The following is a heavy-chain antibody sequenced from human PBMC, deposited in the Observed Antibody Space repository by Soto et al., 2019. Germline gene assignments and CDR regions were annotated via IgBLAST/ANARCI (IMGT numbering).Heavy chain of an antibody. CDR2: ISYDGSSQ. D-gene: IGHD2-2*02. CDR3: AKANAHIPFDA. V-gene: IGHV3-30*18. Sequence: QVQLVESGGGVLQPGRSLRLSCAASGFTFSSDGMQWVRQAPGKGQEWVAVISYDGSSQYDPVSVQGRFAISSDNSKNTLYLQMNSLRPEDTALYYCAKANAHIPFDAWGQGTLVTVSS. J-gene: IGHJ4*02. CDR1: GFTFSSDG.